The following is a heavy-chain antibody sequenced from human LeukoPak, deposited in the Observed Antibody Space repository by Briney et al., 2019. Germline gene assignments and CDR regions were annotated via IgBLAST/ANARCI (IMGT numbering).Heavy chain of an antibody. D-gene: IGHD3-10*01. CDR3: ARGSGSWGRDIDS. J-gene: IGHJ4*02. CDR1: GFTFSSYG. Sequence: GGSLRLSCAASGFTFSSYGMSWVRQAPGKGLGWVSAISSSGDSTYYADSVKGRFTISRDNSKNTLYLQMNSLRAEDTAIYYCARGSGSWGRDIDSWGQGTLVTVSS. V-gene: IGHV3-23*01. CDR2: ISSSGDST.